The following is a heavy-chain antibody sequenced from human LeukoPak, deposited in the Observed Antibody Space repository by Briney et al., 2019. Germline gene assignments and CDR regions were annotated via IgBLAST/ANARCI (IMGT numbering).Heavy chain of an antibody. D-gene: IGHD3-10*01. CDR2: ISSSSSYI. J-gene: IGHJ6*03. Sequence: GGSLRLSCAASGFSFSTTWIHWVRQAPGKGLEWVSSISSSSSYIYYADSVKGRFTISRDNAKNSLYLQMNSLRAEDTAVYYCAREVITMVRGVITGYYYYYMDVWGKGTTVTVSS. CDR3: AREVITMVRGVITGYYYYYMDV. CDR1: GFSFSTTW. V-gene: IGHV3-21*01.